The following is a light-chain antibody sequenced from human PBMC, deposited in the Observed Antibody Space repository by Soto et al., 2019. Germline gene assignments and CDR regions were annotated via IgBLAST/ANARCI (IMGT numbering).Light chain of an antibody. J-gene: IGKJ4*01. CDR1: QGISSS. CDR2: AAS. V-gene: IGKV1-9*01. CDR3: QQLSSYPRT. Sequence: DIQLTQSPSFLSASVGDRVTITCRASQGISSSLAWYQQKPGKAPKLLIYAASTLQSGVPSSFSGSGSGTEFTLTISSLQPEDLATYYCQQLSSYPRTFGGGTKVEIK.